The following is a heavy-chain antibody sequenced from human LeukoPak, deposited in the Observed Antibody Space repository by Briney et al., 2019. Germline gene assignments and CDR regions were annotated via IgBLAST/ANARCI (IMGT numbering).Heavy chain of an antibody. CDR2: IYHSGST. Sequence: PSQTLSLTCTVSGGSISSGGYYWSWIRQPPGKGLEWIGYIYHSGSTYYNPSLKSRVTISVDTSKNQFSLKLSSVTAADTAVYYCARVREDDSSGKEGYFDYWGQGTLVTVSS. D-gene: IGHD3-22*01. CDR1: GGSISSGGYY. CDR3: ARVREDDSSGKEGYFDY. V-gene: IGHV4-30-2*01. J-gene: IGHJ4*02.